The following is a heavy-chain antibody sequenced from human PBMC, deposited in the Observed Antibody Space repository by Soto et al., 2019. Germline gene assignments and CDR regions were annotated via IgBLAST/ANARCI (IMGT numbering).Heavy chain of an antibody. CDR3: ARWGTTGGLDV. CDR2: TSYDGSNN. CDR1: GFTFRSYV. V-gene: IGHV3-33*05. J-gene: IGHJ4*02. D-gene: IGHD3-16*01. Sequence: QVQLVESGGGVVQPGTSLRLSCVGSGFTFRSYVIHWVRQAPGKGLEWVALTSYDGSNNFYGDSVKGRFTISRDNSRNTAEPEMDSLRLEDTALYYCARWGTTGGLDVWGQGTLVSVSS.